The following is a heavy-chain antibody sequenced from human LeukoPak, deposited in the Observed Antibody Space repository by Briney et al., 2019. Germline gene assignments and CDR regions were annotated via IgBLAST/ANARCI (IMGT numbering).Heavy chain of an antibody. CDR1: GFTFDDYA. CDR2: ISWNSGSI. J-gene: IGHJ4*02. V-gene: IGHV3-9*01. CDR3: AKRDFDDYFDY. D-gene: IGHD3-9*01. Sequence: PGGSLRLSCAASGFTFDDYAMHWVRQAPGKGLEWVSGISWNSGSIGYVDSVKGRFTISRDNAKNSLYLQMNSLRAEDTALYYCAKRDFDDYFDYWGQGTLVTVSS.